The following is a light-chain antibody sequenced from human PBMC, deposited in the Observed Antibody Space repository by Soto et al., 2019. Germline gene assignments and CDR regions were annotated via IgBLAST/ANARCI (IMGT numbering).Light chain of an antibody. CDR3: ISYTVSRSYV. J-gene: IGLJ1*01. CDR1: SSDIGTYDH. V-gene: IGLV2-14*01. CDR2: SVS. Sequence: QSVLTQPASVSGSPGQSITISCSGTSSDIGTYDHVAWFQQFPGKTPKLMIYSVSNRPSGVSYRFSGSKSGNTASLTISGLQAEDEADYYCISYTVSRSYVFGTGTKVT.